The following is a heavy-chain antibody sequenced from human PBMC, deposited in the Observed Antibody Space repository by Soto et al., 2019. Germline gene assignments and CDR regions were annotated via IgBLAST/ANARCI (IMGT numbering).Heavy chain of an antibody. V-gene: IGHV4-59*01. Sequence: QVQLQESGPGLVKPSETLSLTCTVSGGSISSYYWSWIRQPPGKGLEWIGYIYYSGSTNYNPSLKSRVTISVDTSKNQFSLKLSSVTAADTAVYYCALMVRGVIIHYYYYGMDVWGQGTTVTVSS. CDR1: GGSISSYY. CDR3: ALMVRGVIIHYYYYGMDV. CDR2: IYYSGST. J-gene: IGHJ6*02. D-gene: IGHD3-10*01.